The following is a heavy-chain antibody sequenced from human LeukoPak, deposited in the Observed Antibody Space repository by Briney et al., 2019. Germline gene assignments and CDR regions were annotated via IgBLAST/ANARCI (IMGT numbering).Heavy chain of an antibody. D-gene: IGHD7-27*01. CDR2: INHSGST. Sequence: PSETLSLTCAVYGGSFSGYYWSWIRQPPGKGLEWIGEINHSGSTNYNPSLKSRVTISVDTSKNQFSLKLSSVTAADTAVYYCARGFAGALYYFDYWGQGTLVTVSS. CDR3: ARGFAGALYYFDY. J-gene: IGHJ4*02. CDR1: GGSFSGYY. V-gene: IGHV4-34*01.